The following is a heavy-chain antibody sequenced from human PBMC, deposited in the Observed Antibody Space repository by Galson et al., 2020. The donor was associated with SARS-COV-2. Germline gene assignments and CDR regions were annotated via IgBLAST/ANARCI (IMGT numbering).Heavy chain of an antibody. J-gene: IGHJ6*03. V-gene: IGHV3-7*01. CDR3: ARIVVGWELLGHYYCYSYLDV. Sequence: GGSLRLSCAASGFTFSSYWMSWVRQAPGKGLEWVANIKQDGSEKYYVDSVKGRFTISRDNAKNSLYLQMNSLRAEDTAVYYCARIVVGWELLGHYYCYSYLDVWGKGTTVTVSS. CDR1: GFTFSSYW. CDR2: IKQDGSEK. D-gene: IGHD1-26*01.